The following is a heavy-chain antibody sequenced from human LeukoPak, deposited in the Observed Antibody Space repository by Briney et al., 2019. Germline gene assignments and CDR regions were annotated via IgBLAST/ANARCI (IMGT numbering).Heavy chain of an antibody. V-gene: IGHV1-69*02. Sequence: SVKVSCKASGGTFSSYPFTWVRQAPGQGLEWMGRIIPLLGISNYAQKFQGRVTITADKSTSTTYMELSRLRSEDTAVYYCATSYRSGLDYWGQGTLVTVSS. D-gene: IGHD6-19*01. CDR2: IIPLLGIS. CDR3: ATSYRSGLDY. CDR1: GGTFSSYP. J-gene: IGHJ4*02.